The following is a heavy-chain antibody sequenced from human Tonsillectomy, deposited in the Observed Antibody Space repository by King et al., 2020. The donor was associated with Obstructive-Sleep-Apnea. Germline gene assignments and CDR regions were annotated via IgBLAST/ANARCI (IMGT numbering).Heavy chain of an antibody. CDR1: AYSISSGYY. CDR3: ARADGYNFGQHSYFDN. V-gene: IGHV4-38-2*02. D-gene: IGHD5-24*01. J-gene: IGHJ4*02. Sequence: VQLQESGPGLVKTSETLALTCSVSAYSISSGYYWGWVRQPPWKGLEWIGIIYHSGSPHYNPSLKSRVTISVDTSKNQFSLNLTSVTAADTAVYYCARADGYNFGQHSYFDNWGQGTLVTVSS. CDR2: IYHSGSP.